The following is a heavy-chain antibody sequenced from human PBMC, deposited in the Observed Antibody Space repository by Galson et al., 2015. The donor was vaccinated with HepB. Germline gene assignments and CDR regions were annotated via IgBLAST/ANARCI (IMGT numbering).Heavy chain of an antibody. CDR2: IIPILGIA. J-gene: IGHJ4*02. CDR1: GGTFSSYA. Sequence: SVKVSCKASGGTFSSYAISWVRQAPGQGLEWMGGIIPILGIANYAQKFQGRVTITADKSTSTAYMELSSLRSEDTAVYYCANHYSSSFVTLPGYWGQGTLVTVSS. D-gene: IGHD6-6*01. V-gene: IGHV1-69*10. CDR3: ANHYSSSFVTLPGY.